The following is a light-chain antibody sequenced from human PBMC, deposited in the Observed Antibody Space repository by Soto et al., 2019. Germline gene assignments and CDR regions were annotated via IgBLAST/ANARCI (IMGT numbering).Light chain of an antibody. CDR1: QSVDIN. V-gene: IGKV3-15*01. CDR3: QQYRNWPRT. Sequence: EIVLTQSPSTLSVSPGERVSLSCRASQSVDINLAWYQQKPGQAPRLLIYGASTRATDMPGRFSGRGSGTEFTLTISSLQSEDFAVYYCQQYRNWPRTFGQGTKLDIK. J-gene: IGKJ1*01. CDR2: GAS.